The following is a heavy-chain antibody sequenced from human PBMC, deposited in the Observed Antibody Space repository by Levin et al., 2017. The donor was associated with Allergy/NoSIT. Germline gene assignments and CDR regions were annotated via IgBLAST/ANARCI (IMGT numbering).Heavy chain of an antibody. J-gene: IGHJ3*02. V-gene: IGHV1-69*13. CDR1: GGTFSSYA. D-gene: IGHD5-18*01. CDR3: ARDLNPGGYSYGASPNDAFDI. Sequence: SVKVSCKASGGTFSSYAISWVRQAPGQGLEWMGGIIPIFGTANYAQKFQGRVTITADESTSTAYMELSSLRSEDTAVYYCARDLNPGGYSYGASPNDAFDIWGQGTMVTVSS. CDR2: IIPIFGTA.